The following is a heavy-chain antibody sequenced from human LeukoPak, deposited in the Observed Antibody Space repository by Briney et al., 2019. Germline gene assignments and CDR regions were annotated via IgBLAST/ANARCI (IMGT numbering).Heavy chain of an antibody. CDR2: ISGSGGST. D-gene: IGHD5-12*01. CDR1: LFTSSSYA. V-gene: IGHV3-23*01. CDR3: AKVREVATITSFDY. J-gene: IGHJ4*02. Sequence: PRGCLRLSRAPSLFTSSSYAMSSVCHTPRERVWRVSAISGSGGSTYYSDSVKGRFTISRDNSKNTLYLHMNRRRAEGTAVYYCAKVREVATITSFDYWGQGTLVTVSS.